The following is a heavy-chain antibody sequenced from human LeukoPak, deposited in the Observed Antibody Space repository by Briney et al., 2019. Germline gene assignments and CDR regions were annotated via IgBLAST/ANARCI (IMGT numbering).Heavy chain of an antibody. CDR3: ASAQGWQGYLDY. J-gene: IGHJ4*02. CDR2: ISPTGGGT. D-gene: IGHD6-19*01. V-gene: IGHV1-2*02. CDR1: GYAFTGYY. Sequence: GASVKVSCKASGYAFTGYYIHWVRQGPGQGLEWMGWISPTGGGTNYAQEFQDRVTMTSDTSISTAYMELRRLRSDDTAVYYCASAQGWQGYLDYWGQGTLVTVSS.